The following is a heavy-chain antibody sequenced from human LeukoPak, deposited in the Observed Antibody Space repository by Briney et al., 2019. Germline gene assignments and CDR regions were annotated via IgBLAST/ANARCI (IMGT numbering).Heavy chain of an antibody. V-gene: IGHV3-66*04. CDR3: ARLHVLLWFGEFPSYMDV. CDR1: GFTVSSNY. CDR2: IYSGGST. J-gene: IGHJ6*03. Sequence: GGSLRLSCAASGFTVSSNYMSWVRQAPGKGLEWVSVIYSGGSTYYADSVKGRFTISRDNSKNTLYLQMNSLRAEDTAVYYCARLHVLLWFGEFPSYMDVWGKGTTVTISS. D-gene: IGHD3-10*01.